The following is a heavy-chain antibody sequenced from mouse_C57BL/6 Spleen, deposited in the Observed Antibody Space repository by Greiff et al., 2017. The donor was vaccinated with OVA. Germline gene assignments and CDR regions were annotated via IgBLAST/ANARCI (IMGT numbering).Heavy chain of an antibody. Sequence: QVQLQQSGPELVKPGASVKISCKASGYTFTDYYINWVKQRPGQGLEWIGWIFPGSGSTYYNEKFKGKATLTVDKSSSTAYMLLSILTSEDSAVYFCARSNGYPWYFDVWGTGTTVTVSS. V-gene: IGHV1-75*01. D-gene: IGHD2-2*01. J-gene: IGHJ1*03. CDR1: GYTFTDYY. CDR2: IFPGSGST. CDR3: ARSNGYPWYFDV.